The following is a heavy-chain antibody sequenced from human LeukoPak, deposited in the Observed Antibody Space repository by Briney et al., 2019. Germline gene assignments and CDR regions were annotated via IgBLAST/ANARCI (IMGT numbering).Heavy chain of an antibody. Sequence: SETLSLTCAVYGGSFSGYYWSWIRQPPGKGLEWIGSIYYSGSTYYNPSLKSRVTISVDTSKNQFSLKLSSVTAADTAVYYCARHVGYCSGGSCYCDYWGQGTLVTVSS. CDR2: IYYSGST. D-gene: IGHD2-15*01. V-gene: IGHV4-34*01. J-gene: IGHJ4*02. CDR3: ARHVGYCSGGSCYCDY. CDR1: GGSFSGYY.